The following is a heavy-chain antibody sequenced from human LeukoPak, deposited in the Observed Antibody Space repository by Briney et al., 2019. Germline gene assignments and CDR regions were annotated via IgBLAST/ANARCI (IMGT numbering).Heavy chain of an antibody. J-gene: IGHJ6*02. D-gene: IGHD2-8*01. V-gene: IGHV3-23*01. CDR2: ISGSGGST. Sequence: SGGSLRLSCAASGFTFSSYAMSWVRQAPGKGLEWVSAISGSGGSTYYADSVKGRFTISRDNSKNTLYLQMNSLRAEDTAVYYCARGPGVYYYYGMDVWGQGTTVTVSS. CDR3: ARGPGVYYYYGMDV. CDR1: GFTFSSYA.